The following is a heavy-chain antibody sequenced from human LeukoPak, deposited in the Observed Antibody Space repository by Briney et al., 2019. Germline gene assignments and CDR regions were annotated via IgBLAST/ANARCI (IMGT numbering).Heavy chain of an antibody. CDR3: AKDFEGSRSYHCPFDY. CDR2: FDPEDGET. V-gene: IGHV1-24*01. J-gene: IGHJ4*02. CDR1: GYTLTELS. Sequence: ASVKVSCKVSGYTLTELSMHWVRQAPGKGLEWMGGFDPEDGETIYAQKFQGRVTMTEDTSTHTAYMELSSLRSEDTAVYYCAKDFEGSRSYHCPFDYWGQGTLVIVSS. D-gene: IGHD3-10*01.